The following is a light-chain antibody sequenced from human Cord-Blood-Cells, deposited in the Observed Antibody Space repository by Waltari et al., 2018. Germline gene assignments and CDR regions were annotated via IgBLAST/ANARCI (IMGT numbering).Light chain of an antibody. V-gene: IGKV1-39*01. Sequence: DIQMTQSPSSLSASVGDRVTITCRASQSISSYLNWYQQKPGKAPKRRIYAASSLQSGVPSRVSSSGSGTDFTLTISSLQPEDFATYYCQQSYSTLEYTFGQGPKREIK. CDR1: QSISSY. CDR3: QQSYSTLEYT. J-gene: IGKJ2*01. CDR2: AAS.